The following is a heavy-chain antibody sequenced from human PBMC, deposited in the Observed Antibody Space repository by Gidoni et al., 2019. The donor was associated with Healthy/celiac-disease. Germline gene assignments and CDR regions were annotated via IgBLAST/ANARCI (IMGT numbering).Heavy chain of an antibody. J-gene: IGHJ4*02. CDR1: GGPLGSYY. D-gene: IGHD1-20*01. V-gene: IGHV4-59*01. CDR3: ARDRYRFDY. CDR2: IYYSGST. Sequence: QVQLQESGPGLVNPSETLSLTCTVSGGPLGSYYWNWIRQPPGKGLEWIGYIYYSGSTNYNPSLQSRVTISVDTSKNQFSLKLSSVTAADTAVYYCARDRYRFDYWGQGTLVTVSS.